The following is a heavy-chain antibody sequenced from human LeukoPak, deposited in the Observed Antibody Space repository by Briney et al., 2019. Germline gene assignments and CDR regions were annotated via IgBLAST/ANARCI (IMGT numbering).Heavy chain of an antibody. V-gene: IGHV1-69*05. J-gene: IGHJ6*03. CDR2: IIPIFDRT. CDR1: GGTVSTNV. CDR3: ASGGQGDYDSRISYYYMSV. Sequence: AASVKVSCKASGGTVSTNVISWVRQAPGQGLEWMGGIIPIFDRTTYAQKFQGRVTITTDESATTAYMELSSLRSEDTAVYFCASGGQGDYDSRISYYYMSVWGKGTTVTVSS. D-gene: IGHD5-12*01.